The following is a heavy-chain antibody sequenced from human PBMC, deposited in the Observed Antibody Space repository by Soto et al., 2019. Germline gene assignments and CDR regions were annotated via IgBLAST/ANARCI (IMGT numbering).Heavy chain of an antibody. J-gene: IGHJ4*02. CDR1: GFHFSTYR. V-gene: IGHV3-21*01. CDR2: ITANSDYT. D-gene: IGHD5-12*01. CDR3: TIVHGYNQPSDF. Sequence: GGSLRLSGAASGFHFSTYRISWVRRAPWKGLEWVSSITANSDYTYHADSLKGRFTISSDNANKSLYLQMNNLRVDDTALYFFTIVHGYNQPSDFRGQATHFTVS.